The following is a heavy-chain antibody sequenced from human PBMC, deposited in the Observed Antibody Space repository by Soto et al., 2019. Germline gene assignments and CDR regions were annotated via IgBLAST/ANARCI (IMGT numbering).Heavy chain of an antibody. CDR1: GGSISSYY. J-gene: IGHJ3*02. V-gene: IGHV4-59*08. Sequence: SETLSLTCTVSGGSISSYYWSWIRQPPGKGLEWIGYIYYSGSTNYNPSLKSRVTISVDTSKNQFSLKLSSVTAADTAVYYCARGSTWAHGAFDIWGQGTMVTVSS. CDR3: ARGSTWAHGAFDI. CDR2: IYYSGST.